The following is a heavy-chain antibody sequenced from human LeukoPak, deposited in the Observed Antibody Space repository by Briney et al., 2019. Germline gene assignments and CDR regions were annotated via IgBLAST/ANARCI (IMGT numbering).Heavy chain of an antibody. J-gene: IGHJ4*02. Sequence: PGGSLRLSCVASGFRFCNYWMNWVRPAPEKGLEWVANINPEGSQKRYVDSVNGRFTVSRDNARNSLYLDMDSLTADDSAIYYCAAWGESSSNYWGQGTLVTVSS. D-gene: IGHD3-16*01. V-gene: IGHV3-7*01. CDR3: AAWGESSSNY. CDR2: INPEGSQK. CDR1: GFRFCNYW.